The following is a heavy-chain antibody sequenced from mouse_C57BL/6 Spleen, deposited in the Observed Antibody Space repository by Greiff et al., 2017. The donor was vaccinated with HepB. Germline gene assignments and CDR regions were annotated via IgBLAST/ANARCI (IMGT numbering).Heavy chain of an antibody. CDR3: ARNYGSSHLDY. Sequence: EVMLVESGGGLVKPGGSLKLSCAASGFTFSDYGMHWVRQAPEKGLEWVAYISSGSSTIYYADTVTGRFTISRDNAKNTLFLQMTSRRAEDTAMYYSARNYGSSHLDYWGQGTTLTVSA. CDR2: ISSGSSTI. CDR1: GFTFSDYG. D-gene: IGHD1-1*01. J-gene: IGHJ2*01. V-gene: IGHV5-17*01.